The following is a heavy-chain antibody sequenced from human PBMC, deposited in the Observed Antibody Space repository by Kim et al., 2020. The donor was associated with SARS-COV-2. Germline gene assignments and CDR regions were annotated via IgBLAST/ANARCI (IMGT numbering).Heavy chain of an antibody. CDR1: GFPFKNYA. CDR2: INSGGVDA. CDR3: AKTIPYGSGLVSASMDG. Sequence: GGSLRLSCETSGFPFKNYAMTWVRQAPGKGLEWVAVINSGGVDAHYAEFVKGRFIISRDDSKDTLSLQMNSLRAEDTAIYYCAKTIPYGSGLVSASMDGWGQGTTVTVSS. D-gene: IGHD3-10*01. V-gene: IGHV3-23*03. J-gene: IGHJ6*01.